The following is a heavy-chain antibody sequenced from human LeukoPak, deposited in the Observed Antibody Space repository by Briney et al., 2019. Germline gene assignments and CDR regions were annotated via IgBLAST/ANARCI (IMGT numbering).Heavy chain of an antibody. Sequence: PSETLSLTCTVSGGSISSSSYYWGWIRQPPGKGLEWIGSIYYSGSTYYNPSPKSRVTISVGTSKNQCSLKLSSVTAADTAVYYCASRTTVTTNWGQGTLVTVSS. CDR1: GGSISSSSYY. CDR3: ASRTTVTTN. J-gene: IGHJ4*02. CDR2: IYYSGST. D-gene: IGHD4-17*01. V-gene: IGHV4-39*01.